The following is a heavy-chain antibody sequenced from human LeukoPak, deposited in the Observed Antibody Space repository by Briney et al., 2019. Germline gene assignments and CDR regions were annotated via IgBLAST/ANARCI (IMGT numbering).Heavy chain of an antibody. J-gene: IGHJ6*04. V-gene: IGHV4-34*01. CDR3: ARGLRQGSAWSWGPKEKSYQYMDV. D-gene: IGHD6-19*01. Sequence: SETLSLTCGVSGGSFSSHYWTWVRQPPGKGLEWIGEINPRGSTNYNPSLESRVTVSADTSRNQLSLSLTSVTAADSAVYFCARGLRQGSAWSWGPKEKSYQYMDVWGTGTTVIVSS. CDR1: GGSFSSHY. CDR2: INPRGST.